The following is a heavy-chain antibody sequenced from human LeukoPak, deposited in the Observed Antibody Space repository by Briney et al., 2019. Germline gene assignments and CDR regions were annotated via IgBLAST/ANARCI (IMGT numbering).Heavy chain of an antibody. CDR3: ARDRLTMVRGHHREVDAFDI. Sequence: SETLSLTCTVSGGSISSYYWSWIRQPPGKGLEWIGYIYYSGSTNYNPSLKSRVTISVDTSKNQFSLKLSSVTAADTAVYYCARDRLTMVRGHHREVDAFDIWGQGTMVTVSS. D-gene: IGHD3-10*01. V-gene: IGHV4-59*12. CDR2: IYYSGST. CDR1: GGSISSYY. J-gene: IGHJ3*02.